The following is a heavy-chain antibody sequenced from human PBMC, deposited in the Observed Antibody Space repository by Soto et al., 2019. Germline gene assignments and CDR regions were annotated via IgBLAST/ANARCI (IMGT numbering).Heavy chain of an antibody. V-gene: IGHV4-39*01. J-gene: IGHJ5*02. Sequence: SETLSLTCTVSGGSISSSSYYWGWIRQPPGKGLEWIGSIYYSGSTYYNPSLKSRVTISVDTSKNQFSLKLSSVTAADTAVYYCASSIVVTAARGYWFDPWGQGTLVTVSS. D-gene: IGHD2-2*01. CDR2: IYYSGST. CDR3: ASSIVVTAARGYWFDP. CDR1: GGSISSSSYY.